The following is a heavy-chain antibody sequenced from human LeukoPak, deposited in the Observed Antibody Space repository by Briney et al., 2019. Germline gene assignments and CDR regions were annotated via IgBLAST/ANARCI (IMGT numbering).Heavy chain of an antibody. CDR1: GGSFSGYY. V-gene: IGHV4-34*01. J-gene: IGHJ4*02. Sequence: SETLSLTCAVYGGSFSGYYWSWIRQPPGKGLEWIGEINHSGSTNYNPSLKSRVTISVDTSKNQFSLKLSSVTAADTAVYYCARPPYGSGSYRYWGQGTLVTVSS. CDR3: ARPPYGSGSYRY. CDR2: INHSGST. D-gene: IGHD3-10*01.